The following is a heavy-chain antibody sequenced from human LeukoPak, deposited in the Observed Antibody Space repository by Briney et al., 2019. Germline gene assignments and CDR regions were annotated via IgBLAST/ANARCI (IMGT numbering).Heavy chain of an antibody. J-gene: IGHJ3*02. Sequence: GASVKVSCKTSGYSENFYGITWVRQVAGQGLEWMGWISAQHGQTEYAPNSQDRVTMTTDTSTSTAYMELRSLRSDDTAVYYCARARQYGVGAFDIWGQGTMVTVSS. CDR3: ARARQYGVGAFDI. D-gene: IGHD3-3*01. CDR2: ISAQHGQT. V-gene: IGHV1-18*01. CDR1: GYSENFYG.